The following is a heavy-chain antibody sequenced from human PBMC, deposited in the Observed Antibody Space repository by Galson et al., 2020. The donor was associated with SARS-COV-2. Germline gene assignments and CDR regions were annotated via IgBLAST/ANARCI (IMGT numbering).Heavy chain of an antibody. CDR1: GFPFSTYS. D-gene: IGHD5-18*01. CDR2: ISTSSSYT. CDR3: ARDEGIRGYNYGRLYYGMTS. J-gene: IGHJ6*02. Sequence: NSGGSLRLSCAASGFPFSTYSMNWVRLAPGKGLEWVSSISTSSSYTYYVDSVKGRFSISRDNPRNSLYLQMNSLRAEDTAVYYCARDEGIRGYNYGRLYYGMTSGAKGPRSPSP. V-gene: IGHV3-21*01.